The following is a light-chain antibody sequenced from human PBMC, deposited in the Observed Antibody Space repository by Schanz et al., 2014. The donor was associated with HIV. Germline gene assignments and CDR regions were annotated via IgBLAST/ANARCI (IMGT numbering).Light chain of an antibody. Sequence: QSALTQPASVSGSPGQSITISCTGTNSDVGGYDYVSWYQQHPGKAPKLIIYDVNNRPSGVSNRFSGSKSGNTASLTISGLQAEDEADYYCCSYAGSYTFVVFGGGTKVTVL. J-gene: IGLJ3*02. V-gene: IGLV2-14*01. CDR3: CSYAGSYTFVV. CDR1: NSDVGGYDY. CDR2: DVN.